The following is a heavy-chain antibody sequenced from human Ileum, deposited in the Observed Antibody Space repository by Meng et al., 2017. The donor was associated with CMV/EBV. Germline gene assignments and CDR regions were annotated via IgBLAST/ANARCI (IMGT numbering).Heavy chain of an antibody. CDR1: GFTFSNYW. D-gene: IGHD1-1*01. Sequence: GESLKISCAASGFTFSNYWMHWVRQAPGKGLVWVSRISSDGSSIEYADSVKGRFTISRDNAKDTLSLQMNSLSAEATDVYYCAGSRYGTKDDHVLAWGQGTLVTVSS. CDR3: AGSRYGTKDDHVLA. J-gene: IGHJ5*02. V-gene: IGHV3-74*03. CDR2: ISSDGSSI.